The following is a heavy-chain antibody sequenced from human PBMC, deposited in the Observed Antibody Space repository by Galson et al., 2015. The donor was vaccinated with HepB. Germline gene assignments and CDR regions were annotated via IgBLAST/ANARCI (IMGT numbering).Heavy chain of an antibody. J-gene: IGHJ4*02. V-gene: IGHV3-73*01. CDR2: IRSKANSYAT. D-gene: IGHD6-6*01. CDR1: GFTFSGSA. CDR3: TSRGPIAARPD. Sequence: SLRLSCAASGFTFSGSAMHWVRQASGKGLEWVGRIRSKANSYATAYAASVKGRFTISRDDSKNTAYLQMNSLKTEDTAVYYCTSRGPIAARPDWGQGTLVTVSS.